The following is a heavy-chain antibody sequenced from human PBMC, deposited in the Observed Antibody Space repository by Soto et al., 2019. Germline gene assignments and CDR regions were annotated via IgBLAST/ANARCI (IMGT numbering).Heavy chain of an antibody. CDR1: GGTFSSYA. Sequence: SVKVSCKASGGTFSSYAISWVRQAPGQGLEWMGGIIPIFGTANYAQKFQGRVTITADKSTSTAYMELSSLRSEDTAVYYCARVAAAGTGAYYYYYGMDIWGQGTTVTVSS. J-gene: IGHJ6*02. V-gene: IGHV1-69*06. CDR3: ARVAAAGTGAYYYYYGMDI. CDR2: IIPIFGTA. D-gene: IGHD6-13*01.